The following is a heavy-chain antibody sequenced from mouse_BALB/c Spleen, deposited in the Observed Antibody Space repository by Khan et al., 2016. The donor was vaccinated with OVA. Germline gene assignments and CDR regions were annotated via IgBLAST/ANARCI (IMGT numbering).Heavy chain of an antibody. CDR3: ARDLRLGGFAY. D-gene: IGHD1-2*01. Sequence: QVQLKESGPGLVAPSQTLSITCTVSGFSLTGYGVNWVRQPPGKGLEWLGLIWGDGSTYYNSALKSRLTITKANSKSQVSLKMNSLQTDDTAMYYGARDLRLGGFAYWGQGTLVTVSA. J-gene: IGHJ3*01. V-gene: IGHV2-6-7*01. CDR1: GFSLTGYG. CDR2: IWGDGST.